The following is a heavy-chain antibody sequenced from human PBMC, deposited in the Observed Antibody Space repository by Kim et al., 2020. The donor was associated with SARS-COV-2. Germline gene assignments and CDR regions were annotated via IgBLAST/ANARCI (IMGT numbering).Heavy chain of an antibody. CDR2: ISYDGKNQ. J-gene: IGHJ3*02. CDR3: ARDRGYSYNYLPDGFHM. CDR1: RFTFSNYG. V-gene: IGHV3-33*05. Sequence: GGSLRLSCAASRFTFSNYGMHWVRQAPGKGLEWVALISYDGKNQYYADSVNGRFIVSRDNSKNTLYLRLNSLKAEDTAMYYCARDRGYSYNYLPDGFHMWGQGTMVTVSS. D-gene: IGHD5-18*01.